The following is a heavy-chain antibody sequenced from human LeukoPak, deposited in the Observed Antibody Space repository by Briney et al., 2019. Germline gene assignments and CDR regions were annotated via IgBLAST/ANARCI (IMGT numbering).Heavy chain of an antibody. D-gene: IGHD6-13*01. J-gene: IGHJ4*02. CDR1: GFTLSSYS. CDR2: ISSSSSYI. Sequence: GGSLRLSCAASGFTLSSYSMNWVRQAPGKGLEWVSSISSSSSYIYYADSVKGRFTISRDNAKNSLYLLMNSLRAEDTAVYYCAKDFKGLTIVAAGAFDYWGQGTLVTVSS. V-gene: IGHV3-21*04. CDR3: AKDFKGLTIVAAGAFDY.